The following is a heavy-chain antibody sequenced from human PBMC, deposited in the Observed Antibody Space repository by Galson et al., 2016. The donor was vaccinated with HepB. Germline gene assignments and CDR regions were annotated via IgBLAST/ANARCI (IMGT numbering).Heavy chain of an antibody. J-gene: IGHJ5*02. D-gene: IGHD6-13*01. V-gene: IGHV3-23*01. Sequence: SLRLSCAASGFTFSSSAMSWVRQAPGKGLEWVSGISGNGGRTYYADSVKGRFTISRDNSKNTVYLQMNSLSVEATAVYYCAKGRILSAAVSIWFDPWGQGTLVTVSS. CDR2: ISGNGGRT. CDR3: AKGRILSAAVSIWFDP. CDR1: GFTFSSSA.